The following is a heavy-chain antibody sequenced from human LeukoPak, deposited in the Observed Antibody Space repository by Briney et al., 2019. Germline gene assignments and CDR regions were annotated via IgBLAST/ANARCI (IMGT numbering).Heavy chain of an antibody. Sequence: GGSLRLSCAASGFNFGTYSMNWVRQAPGKGLEWVANMKPDGSEEYYVDSVRGRFTVSRDNARNSLYLQMDSLRAEDTAVYYCAREGGGGGYYSDSYGHPHFDCWGPGTLVTVSS. CDR1: GFNFGTYS. V-gene: IGHV3-7*01. CDR2: MKPDGSEE. D-gene: IGHD3-22*01. J-gene: IGHJ4*02. CDR3: AREGGGGGYYSDSYGHPHFDC.